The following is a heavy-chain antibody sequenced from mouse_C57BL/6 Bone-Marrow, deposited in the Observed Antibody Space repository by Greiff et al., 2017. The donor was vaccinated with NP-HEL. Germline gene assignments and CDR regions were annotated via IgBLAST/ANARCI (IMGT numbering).Heavy chain of an antibody. J-gene: IGHJ2*01. D-gene: IGHD1-1*01. CDR3: AREGLGIFITTVVALDY. CDR1: GYSFTDYN. CDR2: INPNYGTT. Sequence: EVQLQESGPELVKPGASVKISCKASGYSFTDYNMNWVKQSNGKSLEWIGVINPNYGTTSYNQKFKGKATLTVDQSSSTAYMQLNSLTSEDSAVYYCAREGLGIFITTVVALDYWGQGTTLTVSS. V-gene: IGHV1-39*01.